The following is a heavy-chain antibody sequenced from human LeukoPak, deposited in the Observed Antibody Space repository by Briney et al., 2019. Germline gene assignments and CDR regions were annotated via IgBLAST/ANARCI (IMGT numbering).Heavy chain of an antibody. V-gene: IGHV1-18*01. D-gene: IGHD6-13*01. CDR3: ARVVHYSSSWYGNWNDVGYFDY. CDR2: ISAYNGNT. J-gene: IGHJ4*02. Sequence: ASVTVSCTASGYTFTIYGISWVRQAPGQGLEWMGWISAYNGNTNYAQKLQGRVTMTTDTSTSTAYMELRSLRSDDTAVYYCARVVHYSSSWYGNWNDVGYFDYWGQGTLVTVSS. CDR1: GYTFTIYG.